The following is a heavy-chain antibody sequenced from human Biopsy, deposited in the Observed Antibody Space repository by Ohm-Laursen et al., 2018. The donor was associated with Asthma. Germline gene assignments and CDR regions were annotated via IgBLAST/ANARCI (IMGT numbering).Heavy chain of an antibody. J-gene: IGHJ5*02. Sequence: SVKVSCKASGYTFSNYAISWVRQAPGQGLEWMGWISGYNGDTKFAQNVKGRLSLTTDTSTSTAYMELRSLTSDDTTVYYCVRDKVVVVPGSKGPTDWFDPWGQGTLVTVSS. CDR3: VRDKVVVVPGSKGPTDWFDP. V-gene: IGHV1-18*04. CDR1: GYTFSNYA. D-gene: IGHD2-15*01. CDR2: ISGYNGDT.